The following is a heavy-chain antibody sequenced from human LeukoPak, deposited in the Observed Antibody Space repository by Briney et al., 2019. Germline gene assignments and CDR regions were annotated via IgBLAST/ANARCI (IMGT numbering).Heavy chain of an antibody. Sequence: GGSLRLSCAASGFTFGNYGTIWVRQAPGKGLQWVSFISATGSNTYYAESVKGRFTISRDNPRSTVFLHMSSLRVDDTGVYYCAKGLSSGWYDFDHWGQGTLVSVSS. CDR2: ISATGSNT. CDR3: AKGLSSGWYDFDH. D-gene: IGHD6-19*01. V-gene: IGHV3-23*01. CDR1: GFTFGNYG. J-gene: IGHJ4*02.